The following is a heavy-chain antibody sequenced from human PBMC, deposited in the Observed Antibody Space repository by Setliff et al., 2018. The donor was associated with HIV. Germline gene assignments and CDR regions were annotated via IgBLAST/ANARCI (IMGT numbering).Heavy chain of an antibody. CDR1: NGSFSGYY. Sequence: SEALSLTCAVYNGSFSGYYWSWIRQSPGKGLEWIGEINHSGVTNYKPSLKSRVTISLDTSKNQVSLKLTSVTAADTAPYYCARGHFDWLYYYYFALDIWGQGSTVTVS. J-gene: IGHJ6*02. CDR2: INHSGVT. V-gene: IGHV4-34*01. CDR3: ARGHFDWLYYYYFALDI. D-gene: IGHD3-9*01.